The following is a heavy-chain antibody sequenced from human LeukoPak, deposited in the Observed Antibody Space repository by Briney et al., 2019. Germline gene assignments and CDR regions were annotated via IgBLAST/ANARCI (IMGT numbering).Heavy chain of an antibody. J-gene: IGHJ4*02. CDR1: GFTFSSYW. Sequence: GGSLRLSCAASGFTFSSYWMHWVRQAPGKGLVWVSRIHSDGSSRKYADSVGGRFTISRDNAKKTLYLQMNSLRAEDTAVYCCARDDAAPGIIFDYWGQGTLVTVSS. CDR3: ARDDAAPGIIFDY. V-gene: IGHV3-74*03. D-gene: IGHD6-13*01. CDR2: IHSDGSSR.